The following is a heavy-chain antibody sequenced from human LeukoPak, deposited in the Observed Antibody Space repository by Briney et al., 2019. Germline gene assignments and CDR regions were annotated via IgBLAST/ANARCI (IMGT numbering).Heavy chain of an antibody. Sequence: GGSLRLSCAASGFTFSSYRMNWVRQSPGKGLEWVSYISDSSSVIYFADSVKGRFTISRDNARNSLYLQMNSLRDEDTAVHYCARDALRGYYFDYWGQGTLVTVSS. V-gene: IGHV3-48*02. CDR2: ISDSSSVI. J-gene: IGHJ4*02. D-gene: IGHD3-16*01. CDR1: GFTFSSYR. CDR3: ARDALRGYYFDY.